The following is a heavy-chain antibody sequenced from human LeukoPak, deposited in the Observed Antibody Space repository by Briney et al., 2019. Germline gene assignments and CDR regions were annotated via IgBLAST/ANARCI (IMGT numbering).Heavy chain of an antibody. CDR3: ARDGHSSWYYYTD. D-gene: IGHD6-13*01. J-gene: IGHJ4*02. Sequence: NSTETLSLTCTVSGGSISSYYWSWIRQPPGKGLEWIGYIYYSGSTNYNPSLKSRVTISVDTSKNQFSLKLSSVTAADTAVYYCARDGHSSWYYYTDWGQGTLVTVSS. CDR2: IYYSGST. CDR1: GGSISSYY. V-gene: IGHV4-59*01.